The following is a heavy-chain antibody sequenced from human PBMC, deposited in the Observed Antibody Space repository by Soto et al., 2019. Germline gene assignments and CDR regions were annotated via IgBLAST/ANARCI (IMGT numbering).Heavy chain of an antibody. D-gene: IGHD5-12*01. J-gene: IGHJ3*02. CDR2: IIQMAGMT. CDR1: GGIFSSYS. CDR3: AGGDSGCPYAFDI. Sequence: QVQLVQSGAEVKKPGSSVKVSCKASGGIFSSYSISWVRQAPAQGLEWMGRIIQMAGMTNYAQMFQGRVTITADKSTSTAYMGLTRLSSEDTGIYYCAGGDSGCPYAFDIWGHGTLVTVSS. V-gene: IGHV1-69*02.